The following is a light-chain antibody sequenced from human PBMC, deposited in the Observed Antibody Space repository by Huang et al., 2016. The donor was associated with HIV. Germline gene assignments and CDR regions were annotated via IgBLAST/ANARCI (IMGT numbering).Light chain of an antibody. CDR1: QGIRND. Sequence: AIQMTQSPASLSASVGDRVPITCRASQGIRNDLGWYHQRPGKAPKHLVDAASHVQSGVPSRCSCSGSGTEFSLTISSLQPEDFATNYCLQDYNYPWTFGQGTKVEV. CDR3: LQDYNYPWT. CDR2: AAS. V-gene: IGKV1-6*01. J-gene: IGKJ1*01.